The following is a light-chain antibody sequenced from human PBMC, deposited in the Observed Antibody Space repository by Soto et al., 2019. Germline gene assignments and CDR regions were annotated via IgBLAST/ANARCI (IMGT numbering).Light chain of an antibody. CDR1: SSDIGGYNY. Sequence: QSVLTQPPSASGSPGQSVTISCTGTSSDIGGYNYVSWYQQHPGKVPKLMIYEVSKRPSGVPDRFSGSKSGNTASLTVSGLQAEDEADYYCSSYVGFNPLQVFGGGTKLTVL. CDR3: SSYVGFNPLQV. J-gene: IGLJ2*01. CDR2: EVS. V-gene: IGLV2-8*01.